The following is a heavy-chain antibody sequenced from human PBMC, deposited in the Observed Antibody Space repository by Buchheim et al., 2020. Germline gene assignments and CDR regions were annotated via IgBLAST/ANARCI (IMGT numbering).Heavy chain of an antibody. V-gene: IGHV4-39*01. Sequence: QLQLQESGPGLVKPSETLSLTCTVSRGSVSNTNYYWGWIRRPPGKGLEWIGSVPNIGLTYYNPSLESRVTMSIDTSKNQFSLKLTSVTAADTAVYYCAAEEQLVVGWFDPWGQGTL. J-gene: IGHJ5*02. CDR3: AAEEQLVVGWFDP. CDR2: VPNIGLT. D-gene: IGHD6-6*01. CDR1: RGSVSNTNYY.